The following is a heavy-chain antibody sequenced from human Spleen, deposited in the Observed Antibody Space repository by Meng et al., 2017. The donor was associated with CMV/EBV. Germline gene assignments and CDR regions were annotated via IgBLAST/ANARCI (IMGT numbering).Heavy chain of an antibody. CDR3: TRDAHLTTVTPNWFDP. J-gene: IGHJ5*02. Sequence: QVLLVKSGAEMKKPGVSVKVSCKASGDTFTDYYMHGVRQAPGQGLEWMGCINPNSGDTNYAQKFQGRVTMTRDTSISTAYMELSRLRSDDTAVYYCTRDAHLTTVTPNWFDPWGQGTLVTVSS. V-gene: IGHV1-2*02. CDR2: INPNSGDT. D-gene: IGHD4-17*01. CDR1: GDTFTDYY.